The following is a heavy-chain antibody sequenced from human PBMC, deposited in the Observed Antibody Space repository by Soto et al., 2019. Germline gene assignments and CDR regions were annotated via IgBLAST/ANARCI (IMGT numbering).Heavy chain of an antibody. CDR3: ARSLITMVPEDD. J-gene: IGHJ4*02. CDR1: GDSISSVAHY. CDR2: ISYSGST. Sequence: SETLSLTCSVSGDSISSVAHYWAWVRQPPGKGLEWIGFISYSGSTYYNASLKSRVTISVDTSKNQFSLKLSSVTAADTAVYYCARSLITMVPEDDWGQGTLVTVSS. D-gene: IGHD3-10*01. V-gene: IGHV4-30-4*08.